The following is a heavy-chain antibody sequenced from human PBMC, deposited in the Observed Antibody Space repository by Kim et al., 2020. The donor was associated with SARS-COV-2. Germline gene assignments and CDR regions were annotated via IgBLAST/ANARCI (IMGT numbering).Heavy chain of an antibody. Sequence: GGSLRLSCAASGFTFSDYYMSWIRQAPGKGLEWVSYISSSSSYTNYADSVKGRFTISRDNAKNSLYLQMNSLRAEDTAVYYCARGGQAARPDFIGAFDIWGQGTMVTVSS. CDR2: ISSSSSYT. CDR3: ARGGQAARPDFIGAFDI. D-gene: IGHD6-6*01. J-gene: IGHJ3*02. CDR1: GFTFSDYY. V-gene: IGHV3-11*06.